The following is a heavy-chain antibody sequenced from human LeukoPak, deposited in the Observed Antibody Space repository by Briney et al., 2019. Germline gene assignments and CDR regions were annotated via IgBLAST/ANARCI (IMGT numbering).Heavy chain of an antibody. CDR1: GGSISSSSYY. CDR3: ARDEQFDI. J-gene: IGHJ3*02. CDR2: IYYSGST. D-gene: IGHD1/OR15-1a*01. V-gene: IGHV4-39*07. Sequence: SETLSLTCTVSGGSISSSSYYWGWIPQPPGKGLEWIGSIYYSGSTYYNPSLKSRITISVDTSKNQFSLKLSSVTAADTAVYYCARDEQFDIWGQGTMATVSS.